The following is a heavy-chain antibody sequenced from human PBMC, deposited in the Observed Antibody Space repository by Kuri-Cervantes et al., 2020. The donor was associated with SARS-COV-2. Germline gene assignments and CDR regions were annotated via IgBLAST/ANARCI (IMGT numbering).Heavy chain of an antibody. CDR1: GFTFSSYW. Sequence: GGSLRLSCAASGFTFSSYWMSWVRQAPGKGLEWVANIKQDGSEKYYVDSVKGRFTISRDNAKNSLYLQMNSLRAEDTAVYYCARDPCNLAIFGVVIKGYYYYGMDVWGQGTTVTVSS. V-gene: IGHV3-7*05. CDR3: ARDPCNLAIFGVVIKGYYYYGMDV. J-gene: IGHJ6*02. D-gene: IGHD3-3*01. CDR2: IKQDGSEK.